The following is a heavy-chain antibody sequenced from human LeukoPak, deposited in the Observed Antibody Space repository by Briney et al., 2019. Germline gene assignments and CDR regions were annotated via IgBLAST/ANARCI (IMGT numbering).Heavy chain of an antibody. V-gene: IGHV4-59*01. CDR1: GGSNSSYY. CDR3: ARETYYYGSGSLPINWFDP. Sequence: SETLSLXCTVSGGSNSSYYWSWIRQPPGKGLEWVGYIYYSGSTNYNPSLKSRVTISVDTSKNQFSLKLSSVTAADTAVYYCARETYYYGSGSLPINWFDPWGQGTLVTVSS. D-gene: IGHD3-10*01. CDR2: IYYSGST. J-gene: IGHJ5*02.